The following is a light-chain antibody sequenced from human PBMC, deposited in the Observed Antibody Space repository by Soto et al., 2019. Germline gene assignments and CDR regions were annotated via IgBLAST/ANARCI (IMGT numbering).Light chain of an antibody. CDR2: GAS. Sequence: EIVLTQSPGTLSLSPGERATLSCRASQSVSSSYLAWYQQKGGQAPRLLIYGASSRATGIPDRFSGIGSGTDFTLTISRLEPEDFAVYYCRQYVRSPWTFGQGTKVEIK. V-gene: IGKV3-20*01. J-gene: IGKJ1*01. CDR3: RQYVRSPWT. CDR1: QSVSSSY.